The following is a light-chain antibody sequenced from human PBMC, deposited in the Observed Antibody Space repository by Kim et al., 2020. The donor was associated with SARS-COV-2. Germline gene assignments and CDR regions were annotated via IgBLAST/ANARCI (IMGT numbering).Light chain of an antibody. V-gene: IGLV3-21*03. CDR1: NIGSDS. J-gene: IGLJ2*01. Sequence: SYELTQPPSVSVAPGKTAKITCGGNNIGSDSVHWYQQKPGQAPVLVVYDDGDRPSGIPERFSGSNSGNTATLTISRVEAGDEADYYCQVWDSSSDHVVFGGGTQLTVL. CDR2: DDG. CDR3: QVWDSSSDHVV.